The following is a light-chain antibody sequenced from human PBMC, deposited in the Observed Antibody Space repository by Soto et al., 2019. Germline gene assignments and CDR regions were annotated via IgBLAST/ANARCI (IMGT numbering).Light chain of an antibody. J-gene: IGLJ3*02. CDR1: STDVGAYNF. CDR3: GSHAGNSNLV. V-gene: IGLV2-8*01. Sequence: QSALTQPPSASGSPGQSVTISCTGTSTDVGAYNFVSWYQQHPGKAPTLVIYEVTKRPSGVPDRFSGSKSGNTASLTVSGLQTEDEADYYCGSHAGNSNLVFGGGTKLTVL. CDR2: EVT.